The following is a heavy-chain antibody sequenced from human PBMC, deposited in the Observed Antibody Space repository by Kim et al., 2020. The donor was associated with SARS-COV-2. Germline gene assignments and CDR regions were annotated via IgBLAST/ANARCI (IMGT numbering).Heavy chain of an antibody. CDR3: ARTYYDYVWGSYRFYYFDY. V-gene: IGHV7-4-1*02. D-gene: IGHD3-16*02. J-gene: IGHJ4*02. Sequence: ASVKFSCKASGYTFTSYAMNWVRQAPGQGLEWMGWINTNTGNPTYAQGFTGRFVFSLDTSVSTAYLQISSLKAEDTAVYYCARTYYDYVWGSYRFYYFDYWGQGTLVTVSS. CDR1: GYTFTSYA. CDR2: INTNTGNP.